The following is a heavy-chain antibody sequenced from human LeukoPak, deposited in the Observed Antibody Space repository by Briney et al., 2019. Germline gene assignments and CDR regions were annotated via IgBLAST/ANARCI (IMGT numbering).Heavy chain of an antibody. Sequence: KPSETLSLTCAVYGGSFSDYYWSWIRQPPGKGLEWIGEINHSGSTNYNPSLKSRVTISVDTSKNQFSLKLSSVTAADTAVYYCVRGAEYSSSDFDYWGQGTLVTVPS. CDR3: VRGAEYSSSDFDY. D-gene: IGHD6-6*01. J-gene: IGHJ4*02. CDR2: INHSGST. V-gene: IGHV4-34*01. CDR1: GGSFSDYY.